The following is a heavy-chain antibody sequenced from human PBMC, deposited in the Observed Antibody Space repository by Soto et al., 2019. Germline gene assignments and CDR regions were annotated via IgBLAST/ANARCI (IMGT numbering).Heavy chain of an antibody. CDR1: GFPFRSYE. D-gene: IGHD4-17*01. J-gene: IGHJ6*02. Sequence: EVQLVESGGALVHPGGSLRLSCAVSGFPFRSYEMNWVRQAPGKGPEWVSYITSSSDAIYYAASVKGRFTVSRDNAKNSLYLQMNRLRAEDTAVYYCAMLDFGDYLLSYGVDVWGQGTTVTVSS. CDR2: ITSSSDAI. V-gene: IGHV3-48*03. CDR3: AMLDFGDYLLSYGVDV.